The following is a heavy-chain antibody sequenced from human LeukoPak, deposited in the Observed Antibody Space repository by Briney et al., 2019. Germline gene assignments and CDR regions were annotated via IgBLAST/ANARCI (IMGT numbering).Heavy chain of an antibody. CDR2: ITPFNGNT. CDR1: GYAFTYRY. V-gene: IGHV1-45*02. D-gene: IGHD6-19*01. CDR3: ARDQTAGGWYKSYYYYYGMDV. J-gene: IGHJ6*02. Sequence: GASVKVSCKASGYAFTYRYLQWVRQAPGQALEWMGWITPFNGNTNYAQKFQDRVTITRDRSMSTAYMELSSLRSEDTAMYYCARDQTAGGWYKSYYYYYGMDVWGQGTTVTVSS.